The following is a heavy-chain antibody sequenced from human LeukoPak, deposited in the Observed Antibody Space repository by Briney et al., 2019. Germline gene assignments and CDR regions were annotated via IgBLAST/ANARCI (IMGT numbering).Heavy chain of an antibody. CDR2: IFSGGTT. CDR3: ATSRTDYDLDY. J-gene: IGHJ4*02. D-gene: IGHD4-17*01. V-gene: IGHV3-66*01. Sequence: GGSLRLSCAASGFTVSSKYMSWVRQAPGKGLELVSVIFSGGTTFYADSVKGRFTISRDNSENTLYLQMNSLRAEDTAVYYCATSRTDYDLDYWGQGTLVTVSS. CDR1: GFTVSSKY.